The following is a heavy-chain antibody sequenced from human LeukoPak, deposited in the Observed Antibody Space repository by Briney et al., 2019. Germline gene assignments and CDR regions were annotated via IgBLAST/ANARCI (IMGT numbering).Heavy chain of an antibody. V-gene: IGHV3-7*01. J-gene: IGHJ4*02. CDR2: IDQEGGEQ. CDR1: GFNFSNYW. Sequence: GGSLRLSCVVSGFNFSNYWMSWVRQAPGKGLEWVANIDQEGGEQNYVDSVKGRFSISRDNAKTSVYLQMNSLKVEDTAFFYCARSKAGGYWGQGTLVTVSS. CDR3: ARSKAGGY. D-gene: IGHD3-10*01.